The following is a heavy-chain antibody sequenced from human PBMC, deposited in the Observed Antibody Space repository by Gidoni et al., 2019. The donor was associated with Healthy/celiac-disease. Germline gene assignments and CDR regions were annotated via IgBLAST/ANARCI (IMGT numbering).Heavy chain of an antibody. Sequence: EVQLVESGGGLVKPGGSLRLSCAASGSPFSSYSMNWVRQAPGKGLEWVSSISSSSSYIYYADSVKGRFTISRDNAKNSLYLQMNSLRAEDTAVYYCAREGDDITVDYWGQGTLVTASS. V-gene: IGHV3-21*01. CDR2: ISSSSSYI. J-gene: IGHJ4*02. D-gene: IGHD3-9*01. CDR3: AREGDDITVDY. CDR1: GSPFSSYS.